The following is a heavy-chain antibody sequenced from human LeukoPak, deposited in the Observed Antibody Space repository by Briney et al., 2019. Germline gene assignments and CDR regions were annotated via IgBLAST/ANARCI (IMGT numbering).Heavy chain of an antibody. CDR2: IWYDGSNK. J-gene: IGHJ4*02. V-gene: IGHV3-33*01. Sequence: GRSLRLSCAASGFTFSSYGMHWVRQAPGKGLEWVAVIWYDGSNKYYADSVKGRFTISRDNSKNTLYLQMNSLRAEDTAVYYYARGHLYSSGWYDYWGQGTLVTVFS. D-gene: IGHD6-19*01. CDR3: ARGHLYSSGWYDY. CDR1: GFTFSSYG.